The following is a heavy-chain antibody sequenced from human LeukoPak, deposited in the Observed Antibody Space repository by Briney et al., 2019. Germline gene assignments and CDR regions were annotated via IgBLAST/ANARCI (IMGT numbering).Heavy chain of an antibody. D-gene: IGHD3-10*01. J-gene: IGHJ4*02. CDR2: IYYSGIT. V-gene: IGHV4-59*02. CDR1: GGSVSHYY. Sequence: SETLSLTCTVSGGSVSHYYWSWIRQSPDKGLEWIGYIYYSGITNYNPSLESRVTISVDTSKNEFSLKLSSVTAADTAVYYCAREVPGYYGSGTSHIVGTYFDSWGQGTLVTVSS. CDR3: AREVPGYYGSGTSHIVGTYFDS.